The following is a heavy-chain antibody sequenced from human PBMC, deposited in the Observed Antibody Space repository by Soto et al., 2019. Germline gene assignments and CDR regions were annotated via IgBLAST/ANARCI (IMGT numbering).Heavy chain of an antibody. D-gene: IGHD2-8*01. CDR2: FSANNGHT. Sequence: QGQLVQSGAEVKKPGASVKLSCKASGFTFSNYGLNWVRQAPGQGLEWMGWFSANNGHTNYAQNLQGRVSMTTDTSTSKAYMELRGLTFDDTAVYYCARDIESVTAKHFFYYYAMDVWGQGTTVTVSS. CDR3: ARDIESVTAKHFFYYYAMDV. CDR1: GFTFSNYG. V-gene: IGHV1-18*01. J-gene: IGHJ6*02.